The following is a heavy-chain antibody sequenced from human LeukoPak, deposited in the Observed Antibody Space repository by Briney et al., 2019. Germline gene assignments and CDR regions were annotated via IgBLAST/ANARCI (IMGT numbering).Heavy chain of an antibody. Sequence: SVKVSCKACEFTFTSSAVQWVRQARGQGLEWIGWIVVGSGNTNYAQKFQERVTITRDMSTSTAYMELSSLRSEDTAVYYCAAEHCSGGSCYFDYWGQGTLVTVSS. CDR1: EFTFTSSA. CDR2: IVVGSGNT. CDR3: AAEHCSGGSCYFDY. J-gene: IGHJ4*02. D-gene: IGHD2-15*01. V-gene: IGHV1-58*01.